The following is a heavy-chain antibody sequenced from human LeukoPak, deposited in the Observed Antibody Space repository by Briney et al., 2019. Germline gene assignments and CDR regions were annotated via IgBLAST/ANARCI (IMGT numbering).Heavy chain of an antibody. V-gene: IGHV4-34*01. CDR3: ARAPRPYYYGSGSALDY. J-gene: IGHJ4*02. CDR2: INHSGST. D-gene: IGHD3-10*01. Sequence: SETLSLTCAVYGGSFSGYYWSWIRQPPGKGLEWIGEINHSGSTNHNPSLKSRVTISVDTSKNQFSLKLSSVTAADTAVYYCARAPRPYYYGSGSALDYWGQGTLVTVSS. CDR1: GGSFSGYY.